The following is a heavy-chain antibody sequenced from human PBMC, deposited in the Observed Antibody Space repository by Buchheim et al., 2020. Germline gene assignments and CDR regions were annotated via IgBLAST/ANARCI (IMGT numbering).Heavy chain of an antibody. J-gene: IGHJ4*02. D-gene: IGHD3-22*01. CDR2: IYYSGST. V-gene: IGHV4-39*01. Sequence: QLQLQESGPGLVKPSETLSLTCTVSGGSISSSSYYWGWIRQPPGKGLEWLGSIYYSGSTYYNPSLKSRVTISVDTSKNQFSLKLSSVTAADTAVYYCARHPDYYDSSGYLDYWGQGTL. CDR3: ARHPDYYDSSGYLDY. CDR1: GGSISSSSYY.